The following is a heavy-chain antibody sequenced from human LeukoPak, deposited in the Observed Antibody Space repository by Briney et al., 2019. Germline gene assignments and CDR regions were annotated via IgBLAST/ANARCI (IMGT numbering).Heavy chain of an antibody. CDR2: IYYSGST. V-gene: IGHV4-59*08. J-gene: IGHJ4*02. Sequence: SETLSLTCTVSGGSISSYYWSWIRQPPGKGLEWIGYIYYSGSTNYNPSLKSRVTISVDTSKNQFSLKLSFVTAADTAVYYCARLRASSGYYSIDYWGQGTLVTVSS. D-gene: IGHD3-22*01. CDR1: GGSISSYY. CDR3: ARLRASSGYYSIDY.